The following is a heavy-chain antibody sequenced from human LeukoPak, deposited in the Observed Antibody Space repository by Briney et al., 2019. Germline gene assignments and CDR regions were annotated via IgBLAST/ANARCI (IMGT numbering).Heavy chain of an antibody. CDR3: ARGVSGSPYYFDY. J-gene: IGHJ4*02. CDR2: ISRSGSAI. CDR1: GFTFSSYS. Sequence: GGSLRLSCAASGFTFSSYSMNWVRQAPGKGLEWVSYISRSGSAIYYADSVKGRFTISRDNAKNSLHLQMNSLRAEDTALYYCARGVSGSPYYFDYWGQGTLVTVSS. D-gene: IGHD1-26*01. V-gene: IGHV3-48*04.